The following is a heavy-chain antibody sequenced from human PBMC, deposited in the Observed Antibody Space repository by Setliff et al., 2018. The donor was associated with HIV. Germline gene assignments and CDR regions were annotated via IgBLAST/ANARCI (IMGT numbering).Heavy chain of an antibody. V-gene: IGHV4-39*01. Sequence: PSETLSLTCTVSGGSISSSSYYWGWIRQPPGKGREWIGSIYYSGSTYYNPSLKSRVTISVDTSKNQFSLKLSSVTAADTAVYYCARGDILTGPERYWGQGTLVTVSS. D-gene: IGHD3-9*01. CDR1: GGSISSSSYY. CDR2: IYYSGST. CDR3: ARGDILTGPERY. J-gene: IGHJ4*02.